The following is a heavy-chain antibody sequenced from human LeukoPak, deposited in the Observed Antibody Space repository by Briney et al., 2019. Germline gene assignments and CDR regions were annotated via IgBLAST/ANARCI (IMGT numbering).Heavy chain of an antibody. CDR2: ISGSGGST. D-gene: IGHD4-17*01. V-gene: IGHV3-23*01. CDR1: GFTFGSYA. Sequence: GGSLRLSCAASGFTFGSYAMTWVRQAPGKGLEWVSGISGSGGSTYYVDSVKGRFTISRGNSKNTLYLQMNSLRADDTAVYYCAKQMSTVTFTPFDYWGQGTLVTVSS. CDR3: AKQMSTVTFTPFDY. J-gene: IGHJ4*02.